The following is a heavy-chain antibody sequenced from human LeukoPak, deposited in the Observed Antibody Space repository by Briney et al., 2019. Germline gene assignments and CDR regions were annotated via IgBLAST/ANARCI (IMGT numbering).Heavy chain of an antibody. V-gene: IGHV3-21*01. CDR2: ISSSSRYI. J-gene: IGHJ3*02. Sequence: GGSLRLSCAASGFTFSSYSMNWVRQAPGKGLEWVSSISSSSRYIYYADSVKGRFTISRDNAKNSLYLQMNSLRAEDTAVYYCARENEGLRFLEWSTMGAFDIWGQGTMVTVSS. CDR3: ARENEGLRFLEWSTMGAFDI. D-gene: IGHD3-3*01. CDR1: GFTFSSYS.